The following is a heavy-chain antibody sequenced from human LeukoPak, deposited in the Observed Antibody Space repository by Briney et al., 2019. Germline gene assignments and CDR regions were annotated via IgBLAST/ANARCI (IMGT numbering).Heavy chain of an antibody. CDR1: GGSFSGYY. V-gene: IGHV4-34*01. J-gene: IGHJ4*02. CDR3: ARTADY. CDR2: INHSGST. Sequence: SETLSLTCAVYGGSFSGYYWSWIRQPPGKGLEWIGEINHSGSTNYNPSLKSRVTISVDTSKNQFSLKLSSVTAADTAVYYCARTADYWGQGTLVTVSS.